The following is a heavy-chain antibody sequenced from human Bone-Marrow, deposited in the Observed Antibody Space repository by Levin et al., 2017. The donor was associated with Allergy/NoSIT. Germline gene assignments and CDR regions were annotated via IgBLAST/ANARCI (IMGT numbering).Heavy chain of an antibody. D-gene: IGHD2-15*01. V-gene: IGHV4-39*07. Sequence: SETLSLTCTVSGGSISSISTSTYYWGWIRRPPGKGLEWIGSIYYGGSTYYNPSLKSRAIISVESSVDTSKNQFSLRLNSVTVADTAVYYCAREFCSGGSCFRNWYFDLWGRGTLVSVSS. J-gene: IGHJ2*01. CDR1: GGSISSISTSTYY. CDR3: AREFCSGGSCFRNWYFDL. CDR2: IYYGGST.